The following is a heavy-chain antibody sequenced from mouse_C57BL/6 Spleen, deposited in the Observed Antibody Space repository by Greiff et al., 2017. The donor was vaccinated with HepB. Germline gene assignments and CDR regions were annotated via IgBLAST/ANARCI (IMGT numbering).Heavy chain of an antibody. Sequence: QVQLQQPGAELVKPGASVKLSCKASGYTFTSYWMQWVKQRPGQGLEWIGEIDPSDSYTNYNQKFKGKATLTEDTSSSTAYMQLSSLTSEDSAVYCCARSVYYFDYWGQGTTLTVSS. CDR1: GYTFTSYW. CDR2: IDPSDSYT. J-gene: IGHJ2*01. CDR3: ARSVYYFDY. V-gene: IGHV1-50*01.